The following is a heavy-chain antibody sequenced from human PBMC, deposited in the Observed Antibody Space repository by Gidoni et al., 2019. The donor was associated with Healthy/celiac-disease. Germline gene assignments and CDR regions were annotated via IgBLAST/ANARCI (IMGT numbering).Heavy chain of an antibody. Sequence: EVTLVESGGGLVQPGRSLRLSCAASGFTFDDYAMHWVRQAPGKGREWVSGISWNSGSIGYADSVKGRFTISRDNAKNSLYLQMNSLRAEDTALYYCAKESYSSSWTEGNFYYLGQGTLVNVSS. D-gene: IGHD6-13*01. CDR1: GFTFDDYA. V-gene: IGHV3-9*01. CDR2: ISWNSGSI. CDR3: AKESYSSSWTEGNFYY. J-gene: IGHJ4*02.